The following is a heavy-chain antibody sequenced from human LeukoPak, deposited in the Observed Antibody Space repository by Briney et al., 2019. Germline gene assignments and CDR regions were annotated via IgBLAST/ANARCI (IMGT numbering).Heavy chain of an antibody. CDR2: TNPSGGST. Sequence: ASVTVSCKASGYTFTSYYMHWERQAPGQALEWTGITNPSGGSTSYAQKFQGRVTMTRDTSTSTVYMELSSLRSDDTAVYYFARHSYRGYDDEALAIWRQRTVVTVSS. CDR1: GYTFTSYY. D-gene: IGHD5-12*01. V-gene: IGHV1-46*01. CDR3: ARHSYRGYDDEALAI. J-gene: IGHJ3*02.